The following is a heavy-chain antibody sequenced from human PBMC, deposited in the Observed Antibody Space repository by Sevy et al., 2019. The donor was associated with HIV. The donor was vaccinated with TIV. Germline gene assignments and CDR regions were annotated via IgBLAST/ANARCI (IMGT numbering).Heavy chain of an antibody. CDR1: GFTFSSYA. J-gene: IGHJ3*02. Sequence: GGSLRLSCAASGFTFSSYAMSWVRQAPGKGLEWVSAISGSGGSTYYADSVKGRFTISRDNSKNTLYLQMNSLRAEDTAVYYCVKTVYYDSSGYYYEPSAFDIWGQGTMVTVSS. CDR2: ISGSGGST. D-gene: IGHD3-22*01. V-gene: IGHV3-23*01. CDR3: VKTVYYDSSGYYYEPSAFDI.